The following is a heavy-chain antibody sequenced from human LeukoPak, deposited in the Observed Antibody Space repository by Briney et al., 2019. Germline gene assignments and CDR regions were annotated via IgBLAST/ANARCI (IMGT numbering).Heavy chain of an antibody. V-gene: IGHV3-7*04. Sequence: GGSLRLSCAASGFTFSRYWMTWVRQAPGKGLEWVANIKEEGSEKYYVDSVKGRFTISRDNANNSLCLQMNSLRAEDTAVYYCARGGGTNDLWGQGTMVTVSS. CDR2: IKEEGSEK. CDR1: GFTFSRYW. J-gene: IGHJ3*01. D-gene: IGHD1-7*01. CDR3: ARGGGTNDL.